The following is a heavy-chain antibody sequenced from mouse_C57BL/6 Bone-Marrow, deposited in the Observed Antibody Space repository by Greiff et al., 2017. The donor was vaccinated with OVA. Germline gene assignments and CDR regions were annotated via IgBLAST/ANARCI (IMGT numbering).Heavy chain of an antibody. Sequence: VKLQESGAELARPGASVKLSCKASGYTFTSYGISWVKQRTGQGLEWIGEIYPRSGNTYYNEKFKGKATLTADTSSSTAYMELRSLTSEDSAVYFCARGYGNYPPWFADWGQGTLVTVSA. V-gene: IGHV1-81*01. CDR3: ARGYGNYPPWFAD. D-gene: IGHD2-1*01. J-gene: IGHJ3*01. CDR2: IYPRSGNT. CDR1: GYTFTSYG.